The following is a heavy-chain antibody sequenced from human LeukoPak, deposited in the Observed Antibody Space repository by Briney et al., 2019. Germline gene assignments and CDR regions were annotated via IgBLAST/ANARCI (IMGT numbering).Heavy chain of an antibody. CDR1: GYTFTSYG. CDR3: ARDNYYDFWSGPRYYYYYGMDV. Sequence: ASVTVSCKASGYTFTSYGISWVRQAPGQGLEWMGWISAYNGNTNYAQKLQGRVTMTTDTSTSTAYMELRSLRSDDTAVYYCARDNYYDFWSGPRYYYYYGMDVWGQGTTVTVSS. CDR2: ISAYNGNT. J-gene: IGHJ6*02. V-gene: IGHV1-18*01. D-gene: IGHD3-3*01.